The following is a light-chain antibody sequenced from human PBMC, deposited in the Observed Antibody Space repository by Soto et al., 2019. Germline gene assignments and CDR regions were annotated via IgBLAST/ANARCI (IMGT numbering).Light chain of an antibody. CDR2: GAS. CDR3: LQNHNYPRT. J-gene: IGKJ1*01. Sequence: AIQMTQSPSSLSASVGDRVTITCRASQDISDDVGWYQQTPGKAPKLLISGASRLQSGVPSRFSGSGSGAAFTLTITSLRPEDSATYYCLQNHNYPRTLGQGPKVDIK. V-gene: IGKV1-6*01. CDR1: QDISDD.